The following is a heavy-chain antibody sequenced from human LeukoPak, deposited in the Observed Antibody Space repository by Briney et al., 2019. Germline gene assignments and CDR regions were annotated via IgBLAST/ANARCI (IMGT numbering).Heavy chain of an antibody. CDR2: IYYSGTT. V-gene: IGHV4-31*03. D-gene: IGHD4-17*01. CDR3: ARSGTVTTWNY. CDR1: GGSISSGGYY. J-gene: IGHJ4*02. Sequence: SETLSLTCTVSGGSISSGGYYWSWIRQHPGKGLEWIGYIYYSGTTYYNPSLKSRVSISLDTSKNQFSPNLSSVTAADTAVYYCARSGTVTTWNYWGQGTLVTVSS.